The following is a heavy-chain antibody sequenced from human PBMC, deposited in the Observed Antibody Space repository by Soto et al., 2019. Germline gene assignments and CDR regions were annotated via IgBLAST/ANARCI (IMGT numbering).Heavy chain of an antibody. Sequence: SETLSLTCTVSGGSISSGGYYWSWIRQHPGKGLEWIGYIYCSGSTYYNPSLKSRVTISVDTSKNQFSLKLSSVTAADTAVYYCARVKGTHWFDPWGQGTLVTVSS. CDR3: ARVKGTHWFDP. J-gene: IGHJ5*02. V-gene: IGHV4-31*03. CDR1: GGSISSGGYY. D-gene: IGHD1-1*01. CDR2: IYCSGST.